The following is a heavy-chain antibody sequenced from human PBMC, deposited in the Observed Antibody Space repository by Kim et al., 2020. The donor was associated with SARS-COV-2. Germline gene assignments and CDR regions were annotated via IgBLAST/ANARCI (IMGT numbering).Heavy chain of an antibody. V-gene: IGHV4-39*07. CDR1: GGSISSSSYY. CDR2: IYYSGST. CDR3: ARDSSGGDLDAFDI. J-gene: IGHJ3*02. Sequence: SETLSLTCTVSGGSISSSSYYWGWIRQPPGKGLEWIGSIYYSGSTYYNPSLKSRVTISVDTSKNQFSLKLSSVTAADTAVYYCARDSSGGDLDAFDIWG. D-gene: IGHD2-21*02.